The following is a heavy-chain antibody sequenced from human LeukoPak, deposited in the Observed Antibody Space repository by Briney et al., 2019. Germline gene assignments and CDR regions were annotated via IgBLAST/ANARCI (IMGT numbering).Heavy chain of an antibody. J-gene: IGHJ4*02. CDR3: AATPLGYCSSTSCYHTIDY. V-gene: IGHV1-69*06. Sequence: ASVKVSCKASGGTFSSYAISWVRQAPGQGLEWMGGIIPIFGTSNYAQKFQGRVTITADKSTSTAYLELSSLRSEDTAVYYCAATPLGYCSSTSCYHTIDYWGQGALVTVSS. CDR2: IIPIFGTS. D-gene: IGHD2-2*01. CDR1: GGTFSSYA.